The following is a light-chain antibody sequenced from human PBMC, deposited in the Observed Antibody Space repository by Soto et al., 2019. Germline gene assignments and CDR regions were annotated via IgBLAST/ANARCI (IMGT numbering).Light chain of an antibody. CDR2: DAS. Sequence: DIQMTQSPSSLSASVGDRVTITCRASQSVSNYLHWYQQKPGKAPNLLIYDASSLQSGVPSRFSGSGSGTDFTLTISSVQHEDFATYYCQQSYYNPTFGQGTKVEIK. V-gene: IGKV1-39*01. CDR3: QQSYYNPT. CDR1: QSVSNY. J-gene: IGKJ1*01.